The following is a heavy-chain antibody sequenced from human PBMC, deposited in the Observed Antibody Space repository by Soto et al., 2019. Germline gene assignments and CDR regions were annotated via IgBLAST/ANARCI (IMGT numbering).Heavy chain of an antibody. CDR2: IKSKTDGGTT. CDR1: GFTFSNAW. CDR3: WNLVAVTTTIYDDFDI. D-gene: IGHD2-15*01. J-gene: IGHJ3*02. V-gene: IGHV3-15*01. Sequence: PGGSLRLSCAASGFTFSNAWMSWVGQAPGKGLEWVGRIKSKTDGGTTDYAAPVKGRFTISRDDSKNTLYLQMNSLKTEDTAVYYCWNLVAVTTTIYDDFDIWGQGTMV.